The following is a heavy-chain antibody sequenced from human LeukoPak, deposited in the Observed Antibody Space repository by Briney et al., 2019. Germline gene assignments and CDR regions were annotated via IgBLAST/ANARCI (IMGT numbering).Heavy chain of an antibody. Sequence: PGGSLRLSCAASGFTFSSYAMSWVRQAPGEGLEWVSSISTSGAYIYYADSVRGRFTISRDNAKSSLYLQMNSLRAEDTAVYYCARLYCSGGTCYSFPDYWGQGTLVTVSS. J-gene: IGHJ4*02. D-gene: IGHD2-15*01. CDR3: ARLYCSGGTCYSFPDY. CDR2: ISTSGAYI. V-gene: IGHV3-21*01. CDR1: GFTFSSYA.